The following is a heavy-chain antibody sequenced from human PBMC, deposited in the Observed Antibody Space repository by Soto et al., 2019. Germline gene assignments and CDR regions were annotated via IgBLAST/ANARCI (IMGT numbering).Heavy chain of an antibody. J-gene: IGHJ6*02. D-gene: IGHD2-21*02. CDR3: ARDRPRIVVVTAIQVPPYGMDV. CDR1: GFTFSSYE. CDR2: ISSSGSTI. Sequence: GGSLRLSCAASGFTFSSYEMNWVRQAPGKGLEWVSYISSSGSTIYYADSVKGRFTISRDNAKNSLYLQMNSLRAEDTAVYYCARDRPRIVVVTAIQVPPYGMDVWGQGTTVTVSS. V-gene: IGHV3-48*03.